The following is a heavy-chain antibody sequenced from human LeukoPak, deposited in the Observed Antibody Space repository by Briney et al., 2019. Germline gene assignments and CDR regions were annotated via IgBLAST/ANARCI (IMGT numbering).Heavy chain of an antibody. V-gene: IGHV1-8*02. J-gene: IGHJ3*01. CDR1: GYTFTIYG. CDR3: ARGRESSKLTSGFQSFDWLSDSFDL. CDR2: MSPNSGKT. D-gene: IGHD3-9*01. Sequence: ASVKVSCKASGYTFTIYGITWVRQATGQGLEWMGWMSPNSGKTGYAQKFQGRVTMTKNTSMSTAYMELSSLTSEDTAVYYCARGRESSKLTSGFQSFDWLSDSFDLWGQGTIVTVSS.